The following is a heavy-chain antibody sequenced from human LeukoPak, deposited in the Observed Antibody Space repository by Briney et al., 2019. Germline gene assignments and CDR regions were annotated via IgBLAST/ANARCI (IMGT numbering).Heavy chain of an antibody. CDR2: INHSGST. J-gene: IGHJ4*02. V-gene: IGHV4-34*01. CDR1: GGSCSGYY. CDR3: ARGPPLYYYDSSGYYADDY. Sequence: PSETLPLTCAVYGGSCSGYYWSWIRQPPGKGLEWIGEINHSGSTNYNPSLKSRVTISVDTSKNQFSLKLSSVTAADTAVYYCARGPPLYYYDSSGYYADDYWGQGTLVTVSS. D-gene: IGHD3-22*01.